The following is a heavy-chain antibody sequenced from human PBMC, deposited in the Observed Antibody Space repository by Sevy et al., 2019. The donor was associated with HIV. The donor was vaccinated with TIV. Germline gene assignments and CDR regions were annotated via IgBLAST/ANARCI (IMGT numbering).Heavy chain of an antibody. CDR3: AKGGVPRYYYYGMDV. CDR2: ISWNSGSI. J-gene: IGHJ6*02. Sequence: GGSLRLSCAASGFTFDDYAMHWVRQAPGKGLEWVSGISWNSGSIGYGDSVKGRFTISRDNAKNSLYLQMNSLRAEDTALYYCAKGGVPRYYYYGMDVWGQGTTVTVSS. V-gene: IGHV3-9*01. CDR1: GFTFDDYA. D-gene: IGHD3-10*01.